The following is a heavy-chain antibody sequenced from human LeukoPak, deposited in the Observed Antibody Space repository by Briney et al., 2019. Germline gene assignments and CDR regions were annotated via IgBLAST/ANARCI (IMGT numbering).Heavy chain of an antibody. V-gene: IGHV4-59*08. CDR2: VYYSGST. CDR1: GDSITSYY. J-gene: IGHJ4*02. CDR3: ARHPNPSTWFDY. Sequence: PSETLSLTCSVSGDSITSYYWSWIRQPPGRGLEWIGHVYYSGSTRYNPSLKSRVTISVDTSKNQFSLKLSSVTAADTAVYYCARHPNPSTWFDYWGQGTLVTVSS.